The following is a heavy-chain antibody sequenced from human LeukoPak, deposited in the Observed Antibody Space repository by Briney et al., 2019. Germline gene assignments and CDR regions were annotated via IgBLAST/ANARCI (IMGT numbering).Heavy chain of an antibody. CDR1: GGSISSGEYY. CDR2: IYYSGST. CDR3: ARLYYYGSGLPAFDY. D-gene: IGHD3-10*01. Sequence: SQTLSLTCTVSGGSISSGEYYWSWIRQPPGKGLEWIGYIYYSGSTYYNPSLKSRVTISVDTSKNQFSLKLSSVTAADTAVYYCARLYYYGSGLPAFDYWGQGTLVTVSS. V-gene: IGHV4-30-4*01. J-gene: IGHJ4*02.